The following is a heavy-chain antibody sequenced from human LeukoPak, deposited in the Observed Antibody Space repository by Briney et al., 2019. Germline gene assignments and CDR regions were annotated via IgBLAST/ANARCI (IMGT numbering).Heavy chain of an antibody. D-gene: IGHD6-19*01. Sequence: GGSLRLSCAASGFTFNTYTIHWVRQAPGKGLEWVAVISYDESNRYYADSVKGRFTISRDNSKNTLYLQMNSLRAEDTAVYYCARRGSSGCFDYWGQGTLVTVS. CDR3: ARRGSSGCFDY. V-gene: IGHV3-30-3*01. J-gene: IGHJ4*02. CDR2: ISYDESNR. CDR1: GFTFNTYT.